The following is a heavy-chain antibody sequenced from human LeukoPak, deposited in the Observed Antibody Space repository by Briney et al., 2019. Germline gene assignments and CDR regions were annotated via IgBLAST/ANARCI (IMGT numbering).Heavy chain of an antibody. V-gene: IGHV3-7*03. Sequence: GGSLRLSCAASGFTFSSYWMSWVRQAPGKGLEWVANIKQDGSEKYYVDSVKGRFTISRDNAKNSLYLQMNSLRAEDTALYYCAKDMKWELLEGFDYWGQGTLVTVSS. CDR2: IKQDGSEK. CDR1: GFTFSSYW. D-gene: IGHD1-26*01. CDR3: AKDMKWELLEGFDY. J-gene: IGHJ4*02.